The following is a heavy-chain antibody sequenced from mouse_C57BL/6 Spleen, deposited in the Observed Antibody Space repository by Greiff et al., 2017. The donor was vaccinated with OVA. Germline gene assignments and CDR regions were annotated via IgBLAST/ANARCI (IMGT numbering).Heavy chain of an antibody. CDR3: AKDFGSSYWYFDV. CDR2: ISYDGSN. Sequence: DVQLQESGPGLVKPSQSLSLTCSVTGYSITSGYYWNWIRHFPGNKLEWMGNISYDGSNNYKPSLKNRISITRDTSKNQFFLMLNSVTTEDTATYYCAKDFGSSYWYFDVWGTGTTVTVSS. V-gene: IGHV3-6*01. D-gene: IGHD1-1*01. J-gene: IGHJ1*03. CDR1: GYSITSGYY.